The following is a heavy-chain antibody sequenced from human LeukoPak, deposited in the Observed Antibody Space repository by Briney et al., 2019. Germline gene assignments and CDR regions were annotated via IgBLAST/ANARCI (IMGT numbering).Heavy chain of an antibody. CDR3: AKAGGSYSSSLYSSGWYGGYYYGMDV. J-gene: IGHJ6*02. CDR1: GFTFSSYG. V-gene: IGHV3-30*18. D-gene: IGHD6-19*01. Sequence: GGSLRLSCAASGFTFSSYGMHWVRQAPGKGLEWVAVISYDGSNKYYADSVKGRFTISRDNSKNTLYLQMNSLRAEDTAVYYCAKAGGSYSSSLYSSGWYGGYYYGMDVWSQGTTVTVSS. CDR2: ISYDGSNK.